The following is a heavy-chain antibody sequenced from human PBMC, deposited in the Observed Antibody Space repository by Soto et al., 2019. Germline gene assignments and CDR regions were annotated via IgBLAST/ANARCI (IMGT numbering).Heavy chain of an antibody. CDR3: ASDGPEAVSSPFDS. CDR1: GFTFSSCS. V-gene: IGHV3-48*02. Sequence: GESLTLTCTASGFTFSSCSFNWVRHPPAQGPQRVSYVSSYYSTMYYSNSVKDRLITFTDNVNNTLFFQMNSLRNEDTAVYYYASDGPEAVSSPFDSWGQGTLVTVSS. CDR2: VSSYYSTM. D-gene: IGHD4-17*01. J-gene: IGHJ4*02.